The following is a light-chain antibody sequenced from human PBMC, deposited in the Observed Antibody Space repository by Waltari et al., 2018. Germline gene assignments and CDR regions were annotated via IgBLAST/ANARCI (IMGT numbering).Light chain of an antibody. V-gene: IGLV2-23*02. Sequence: QSALTQPASVSGSPGQSITISCTGTSSDIGTYNYVSWYQQLPGKAPKMMIYEVTKRPSCVSCRCSGAKSGNTASLTIAGLPAEDEADYYCSSHANTYNFAHVVFGGGTKLTVL. J-gene: IGLJ2*01. CDR1: SSDIGTYNY. CDR2: EVT. CDR3: SSHANTYNFAHVV.